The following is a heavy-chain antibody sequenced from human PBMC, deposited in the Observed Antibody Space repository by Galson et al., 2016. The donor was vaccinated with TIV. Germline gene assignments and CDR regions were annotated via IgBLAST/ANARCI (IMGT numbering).Heavy chain of an antibody. CDR1: GFTFSDYY. CDR3: SRDYSSSNCYTKPVYFDS. V-gene: IGHV3-11*01. Sequence: SLRLSCAASGFTFSDYYMSWVRQAPGKGLEWLSYIGSSGRAIYYADSVKGRFTISKDNSKNSLYLVINDLRAEDTAVYYWSRDYSSSNCYTKPVYFDSWGQGTLVTVSS. J-gene: IGHJ4*02. CDR2: IGSSGRAI. D-gene: IGHD2-2*02.